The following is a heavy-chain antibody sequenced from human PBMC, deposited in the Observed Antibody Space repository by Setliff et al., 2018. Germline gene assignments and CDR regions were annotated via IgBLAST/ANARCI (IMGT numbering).Heavy chain of an antibody. V-gene: IGHV1-69*05. CDR1: GGTFSSYG. Sequence: AASVKVSCKASGGTFSSYGISWVRQAPGQGLEWMGGTIPSFGSTNYAQKFQGRVTIITDESTSTAYVELSSLRTEDSAVYYCAREGVDTRSSTDYRYYMDVWGKGTTVTVSS. CDR2: TIPSFGST. J-gene: IGHJ6*03. D-gene: IGHD5-18*01. CDR3: AREGVDTRSSTDYRYYMDV.